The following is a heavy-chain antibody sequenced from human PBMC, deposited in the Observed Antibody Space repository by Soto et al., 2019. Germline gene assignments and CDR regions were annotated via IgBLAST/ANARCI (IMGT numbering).Heavy chain of an antibody. V-gene: IGHV1-3*01. CDR1: GYTFTSYA. J-gene: IGHJ6*02. CDR2: INAGNGNT. Sequence: ASVKVSCKASGYTFTSYAMHWVRQAPGQRLEWMGWINAGNGNTKYSQKFQGRVTITRDTSASTAYMELSSLRSEDTAEYYCARGLLPRTYYYYYGMDVWGQGTTVTSP. CDR3: ARGLLPRTYYYYYGMDV. D-gene: IGHD2-15*01.